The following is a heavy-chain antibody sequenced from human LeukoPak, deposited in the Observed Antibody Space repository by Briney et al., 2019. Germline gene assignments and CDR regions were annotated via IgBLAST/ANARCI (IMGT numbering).Heavy chain of an antibody. CDR3: ARQATDYYYYYMDV. Sequence: SETLSLTXTVSGGSISSSSYYWGWIRQPPGKGLEWIGSIYYSGSTYYNPSLKSRVTISVDTSKNQFSLKLSSVTAADTAVYYCARQATDYYYYYMDVWGKGTTVTVSS. CDR1: GGSISSSSYY. J-gene: IGHJ6*03. V-gene: IGHV4-39*01. CDR2: IYYSGST.